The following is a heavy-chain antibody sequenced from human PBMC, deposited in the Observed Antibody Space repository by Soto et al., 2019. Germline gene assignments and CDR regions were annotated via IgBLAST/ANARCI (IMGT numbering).Heavy chain of an antibody. V-gene: IGHV4-59*01. J-gene: IGHJ5*02. D-gene: IGHD3-10*01. Sequence: QVQRQESGPGLVKPSETLSLTCTVSGGSISSYYWSWIRQPPGKGLEWIGYIYYSGSTNYNPSLKSRVTISVDTSKNQFSLKMSSVTAADTAVYYCARARLSRSWWFDPWGQGTLVTVSS. CDR2: IYYSGST. CDR3: ARARLSRSWWFDP. CDR1: GGSISSYY.